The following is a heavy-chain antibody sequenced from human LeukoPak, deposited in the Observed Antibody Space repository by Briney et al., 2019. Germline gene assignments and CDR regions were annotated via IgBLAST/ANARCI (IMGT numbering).Heavy chain of an antibody. CDR2: IYYSGST. V-gene: IGHV4-39*07. CDR3: AGGLAAAGKEGVDWFDP. Sequence: SETLSLTCTVSGGSISSSSYYWGWIRQPPGKGLEWIGSIYYSGSTYYNPSLKSRVTISVDTSKSQFSLKLSSVTAADTAVYYCAGGLAAAGKEGVDWFDPWGQGTLVTVSS. J-gene: IGHJ5*02. CDR1: GGSISSSSYY. D-gene: IGHD6-13*01.